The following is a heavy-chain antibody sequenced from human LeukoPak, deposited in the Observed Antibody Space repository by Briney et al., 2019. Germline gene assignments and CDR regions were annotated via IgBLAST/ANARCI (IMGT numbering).Heavy chain of an antibody. V-gene: IGHV1-46*01. CDR3: ARADGSWRYDFWSGYAYFDY. CDR1: GYTFTSYH. D-gene: IGHD3-3*01. Sequence: ASVKVSCKASGYTFTSYHMHWVRQAPGQGLEWMGIINPSGGSTSYAQKFQGRVTITADESTSTAYMELSSLRSEDTAVYYCARADGSWRYDFWSGYAYFDYWGQGTLVTVSS. CDR2: INPSGGST. J-gene: IGHJ4*02.